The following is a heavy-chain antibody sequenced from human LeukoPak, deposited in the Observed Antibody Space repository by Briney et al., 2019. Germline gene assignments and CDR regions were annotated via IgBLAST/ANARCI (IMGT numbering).Heavy chain of an antibody. J-gene: IGHJ4*02. Sequence: EGSLRLSCAASGFTFSSYAVSWVRQAPGKGLEWVPAIIGSGGSTYYADSVKGRFTISRDNSKNTLYLQMNSLTAEDTAVYYCAKDLEYCGGDCYSDQFDYWGQGTLVTVSS. V-gene: IGHV3-23*01. CDR3: AKDLEYCGGDCYSDQFDY. CDR2: IIGSGGST. D-gene: IGHD2-21*01. CDR1: GFTFSSYA.